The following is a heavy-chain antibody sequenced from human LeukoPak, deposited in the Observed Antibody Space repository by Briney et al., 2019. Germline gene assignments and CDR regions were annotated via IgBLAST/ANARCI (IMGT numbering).Heavy chain of an antibody. J-gene: IGHJ4*02. CDR3: GRDAFETDIDY. Sequence: TGGSLRLSCAASGSTFSTYWMSWVRQAPGKGLEWVANIKEDGSETYYVDSLRGRFTISRDNVKNSLYLQINSLRVEDTAVYYCGRDAFETDIDYWGQGTLVTVS. CDR1: GSTFSTYW. D-gene: IGHD1-14*01. V-gene: IGHV3-7*01. CDR2: IKEDGSET.